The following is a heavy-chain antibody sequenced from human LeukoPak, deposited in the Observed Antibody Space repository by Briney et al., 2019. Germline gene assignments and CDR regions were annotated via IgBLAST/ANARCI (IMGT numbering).Heavy chain of an antibody. CDR3: ARVGVFSSSWLLY. D-gene: IGHD6-13*01. J-gene: IGHJ4*02. CDR2: ISSGAATI. Sequence: GGSLRLSCAASGFTFSSYEMNWVRQAPGKGLEWVSSISSGAATIYYADSVKGRFTISRDNAKNSLYLQMNSLRAEDTAVYYCARVGVFSSSWLLYWGQGALVTVSS. V-gene: IGHV3-48*03. CDR1: GFTFSSYE.